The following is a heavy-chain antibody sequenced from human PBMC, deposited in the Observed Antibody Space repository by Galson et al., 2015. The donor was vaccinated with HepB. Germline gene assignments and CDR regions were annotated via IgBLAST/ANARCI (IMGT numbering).Heavy chain of an antibody. Sequence: SLRLSCAASGLTFSDYYMSWIRQAPGKGLEWVSYISSSSTYTNYADSVKGRFTISRDNAKKSLYLQINSLRAEDTAVYYCARVADADYGDHSHFDYWGQGTLVTVSS. CDR3: ARVADADYGDHSHFDY. CDR2: ISSSSTYT. V-gene: IGHV3-11*06. CDR1: GLTFSDYY. J-gene: IGHJ4*02. D-gene: IGHD4-17*01.